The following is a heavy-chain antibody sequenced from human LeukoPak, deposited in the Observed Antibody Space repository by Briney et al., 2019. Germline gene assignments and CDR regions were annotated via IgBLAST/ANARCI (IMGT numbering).Heavy chain of an antibody. J-gene: IGHJ4*02. Sequence: SETLSLTCTVSGGSISSYYWSWIRQPPGKGLEWIGYIYYSGSTNYNPSLKSRVTISVDTSKNQFSLKLSSVTAADTAVYYCARAYRIAAVTGFDYWGQGTLVTVSS. V-gene: IGHV4-59*01. CDR2: IYYSGST. CDR1: GGSISSYY. CDR3: ARAYRIAAVTGFDY. D-gene: IGHD6-13*01.